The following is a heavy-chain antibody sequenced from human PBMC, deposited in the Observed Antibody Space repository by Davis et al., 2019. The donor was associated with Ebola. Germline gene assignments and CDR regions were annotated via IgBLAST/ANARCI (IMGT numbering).Heavy chain of an antibody. CDR3: AAVPDAVAAPY. CDR1: GGSFSGYY. J-gene: IGHJ4*02. D-gene: IGHD2-21*01. CDR2: INHSGST. V-gene: IGHV4-34*01. Sequence: MPSETLSLTCAVYGGSFSGYYWSWIRQPPGKGLEWIGEINHSGSTNYNPSLKSRVTISVDTSKNQFSLKLSSVTAADTAVYYCAAVPDAVAAPYWGQGTLVTVSS.